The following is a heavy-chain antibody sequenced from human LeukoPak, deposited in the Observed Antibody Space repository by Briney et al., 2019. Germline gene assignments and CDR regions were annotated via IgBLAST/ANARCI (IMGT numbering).Heavy chain of an antibody. D-gene: IGHD3-10*01. CDR2: ISSSGSTI. Sequence: PGGSLRLSCAASGFTFSSYEMNWVRQAPGKGLEWVSYISSSGSTIYYADSVKGRFTISRDSAKNSLYLQMNSLRAEDTAAYYCAREGSRIFYYFDYWGQGTLVTVSS. J-gene: IGHJ4*02. V-gene: IGHV3-48*03. CDR1: GFTFSSYE. CDR3: AREGSRIFYYFDY.